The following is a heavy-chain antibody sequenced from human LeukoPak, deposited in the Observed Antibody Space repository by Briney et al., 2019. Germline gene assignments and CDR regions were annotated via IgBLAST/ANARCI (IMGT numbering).Heavy chain of an antibody. CDR2: FDPEDGET. J-gene: IGHJ5*02. D-gene: IGHD1-26*01. CDR3: ATVIVGATYNWFDP. Sequence: GASVKVSCKVSGYTLTELSMHWVRQAPGKGLEWMGGFDPEDGETIYAQKFQGRVTMTEDTSTDTAYMELSNLRSEDTAVYYCATVIVGATYNWFDPWGQGTLVTVSS. CDR1: GYTLTELS. V-gene: IGHV1-24*01.